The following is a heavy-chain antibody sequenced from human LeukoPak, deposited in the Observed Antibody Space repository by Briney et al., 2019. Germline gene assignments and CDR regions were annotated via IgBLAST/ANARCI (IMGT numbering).Heavy chain of an antibody. CDR2: FDPEDGET. CDR1: GHTLTELS. J-gene: IGHJ5*02. CDR3: ATDFHYDFWSGYYT. D-gene: IGHD3-3*01. V-gene: IGHV1-24*01. Sequence: GASVKVSCKVSGHTLTELSMHWVRQAPGKGLEWMGGFDPEDGETIYAQKFQGRVTMTEDTSTDTAYMELSSLRSEDTAVYYCATDFHYDFWSGYYTWGQGTLVTVSS.